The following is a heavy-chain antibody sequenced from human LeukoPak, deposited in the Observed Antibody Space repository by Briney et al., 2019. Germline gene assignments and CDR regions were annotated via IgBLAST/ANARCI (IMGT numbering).Heavy chain of an antibody. Sequence: GGSLRLSCAASGFTVSSNYMSWVRQAPGKGLEWVSVIYSGGSTYYADSVKGRFTISRDNAKNSLYLQMNSLRAEDTALYHCARSPVWELRSVGDYFDYWGQGTLVTVSS. V-gene: IGHV3-53*01. CDR1: GFTVSSNY. D-gene: IGHD1-26*01. J-gene: IGHJ4*02. CDR2: IYSGGST. CDR3: ARSPVWELRSVGDYFDY.